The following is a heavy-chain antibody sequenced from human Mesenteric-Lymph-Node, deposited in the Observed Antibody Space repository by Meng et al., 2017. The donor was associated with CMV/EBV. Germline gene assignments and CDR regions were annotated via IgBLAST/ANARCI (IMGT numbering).Heavy chain of an antibody. CDR2: IYDSGIT. Sequence: SHDWRWSRQPPGKGLEWIGHIYDSGITDDNPSLKSRVTISLDTSNNQFSLKLSSVTAADTDLYYCARDHPSIEEGGSYTRSAWFDPWGQGTLVTVSS. CDR3: ARDHPSIEEGGSYTRSAWFDP. D-gene: IGHD3-3*01. CDR1: SHD. J-gene: IGHJ5*02. V-gene: IGHV4-59*11.